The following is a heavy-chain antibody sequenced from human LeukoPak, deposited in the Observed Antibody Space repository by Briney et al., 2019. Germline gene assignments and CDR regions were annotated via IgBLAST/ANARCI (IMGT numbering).Heavy chain of an antibody. Sequence: ASVKVSCKASGYTFTNYGITWVRQAPGQGLEWMGWISGHQGNTKYAQNFQGRVTMTIDTSTSTAYMDLRSLRSDDTAIYFCARSDLATITAGPFEYWGQGTLVAVSS. CDR3: ARSDLATITAGPFEY. CDR2: ISGHQGNT. J-gene: IGHJ4*02. V-gene: IGHV1-18*01. D-gene: IGHD5-12*01. CDR1: GYTFTNYG.